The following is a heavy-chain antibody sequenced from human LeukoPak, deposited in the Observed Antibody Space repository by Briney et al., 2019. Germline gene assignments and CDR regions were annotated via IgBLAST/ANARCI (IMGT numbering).Heavy chain of an antibody. D-gene: IGHD3-22*01. CDR3: ARVRSGRGYYGPYYYYMDV. Sequence: GGSLRLSCAASGFTFSSYEMNWVRQAPGKGLEWVSYISSSGSTIYYADSVKGRFTISRDNAKNSLYLQMNSLRAEDTAVYYCARVRSGRGYYGPYYYYMDVWGKGTTVTVSS. CDR1: GFTFSSYE. J-gene: IGHJ6*03. CDR2: ISSSGSTI. V-gene: IGHV3-48*03.